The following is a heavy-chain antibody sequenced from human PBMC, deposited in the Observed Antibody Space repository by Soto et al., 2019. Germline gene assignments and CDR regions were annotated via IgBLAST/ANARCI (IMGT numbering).Heavy chain of an antibody. Sequence: ASVKVSCKASGYTFTGYYMHWVRQAPGQGLEWMGWINPNSGGTNYAQKFQGWVTITRDTSMRTAYMELSSLRSEDTAVYYCARWAAGLDYWGQGTLVTVSS. J-gene: IGHJ4*02. V-gene: IGHV1-2*04. D-gene: IGHD6-13*01. CDR3: ARWAAGLDY. CDR2: INPNSGGT. CDR1: GYTFTGYY.